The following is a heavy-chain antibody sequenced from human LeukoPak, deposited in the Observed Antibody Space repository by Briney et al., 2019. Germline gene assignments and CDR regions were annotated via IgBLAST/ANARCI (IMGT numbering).Heavy chain of an antibody. CDR2: ISSSSSTI. D-gene: IGHD6-6*01. J-gene: IGHJ6*03. V-gene: IGHV3-48*02. CDR3: ARTGYSSSSGWAYYYYYYMDV. Sequence: PGGSLRLSCAASGFTFSSYSMNWVRQAPGKGLEWVSYISSSSSTIYYADSVKGRFTISRDNDKNSLYLQMNSLRDEDTAVYYCARTGYSSSSGWAYYYYYYMDVWGKGTTVTVSS. CDR1: GFTFSSYS.